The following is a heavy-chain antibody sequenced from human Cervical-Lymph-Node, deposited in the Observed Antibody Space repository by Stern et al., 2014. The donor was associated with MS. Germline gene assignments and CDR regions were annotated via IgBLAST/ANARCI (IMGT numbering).Heavy chain of an antibody. J-gene: IGHJ4*02. CDR1: GFTFDDHD. V-gene: IGHV3-9*01. D-gene: IGHD6-19*01. CDR3: GKDVDSSIAVSFDY. Sequence: MQLVQSGGGLVQPGRSLRLSCAASGFTFDDHDMHLVRQTPAKGLEWVAGISWNSRSKAYSASVKGRFTISNDTAKNSVYLQMNSLRPEDTALYYCGKDVDSSIAVSFDYWGQGTPVTVSS. CDR2: ISWNSRSK.